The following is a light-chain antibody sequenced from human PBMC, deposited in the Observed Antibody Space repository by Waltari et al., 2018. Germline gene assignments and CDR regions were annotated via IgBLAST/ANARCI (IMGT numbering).Light chain of an antibody. J-gene: IGLJ3*02. CDR3: FSATDNNDWV. CDR2: KDI. Sequence: ARWFQQKPGQAPVLVIYKDIERPSGIPERFSGSSSGTTLTLTISGAQVEDEADYYCFSATDNNDWVFGGGTKLTVL. V-gene: IGLV3-27*01.